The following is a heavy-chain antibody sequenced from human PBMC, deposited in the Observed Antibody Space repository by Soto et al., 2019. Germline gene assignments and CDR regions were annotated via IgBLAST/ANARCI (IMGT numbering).Heavy chain of an antibody. CDR3: ARDLRRENIELVPTVMVLDY. Sequence: GGSLRLSCVASGFTFSSYNINWVRQAPGKGLEWVSSISGSSSYIYYADSVKGRFTISRDNAKNSLYLQMNSLRAEDTAVYYCARDLRRENIELVPTVMVLDYWGQGTLVTVSS. CDR1: GFTFSSYN. D-gene: IGHD2-2*01. V-gene: IGHV3-21*01. J-gene: IGHJ4*02. CDR2: ISGSSSYI.